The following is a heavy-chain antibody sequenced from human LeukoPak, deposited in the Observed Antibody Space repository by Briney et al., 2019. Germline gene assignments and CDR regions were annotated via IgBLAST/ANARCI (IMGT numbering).Heavy chain of an antibody. Sequence: ASVKVSCKASGYTFTGYYMHWVRQAPGQGLEWMGWINPNGGGTNYAQKFQGRVTMTRDTSISTAYMELSRLRSDDTAVYYCARRRRYSSSWGWFDPWGQGTLVTVSS. CDR3: ARRRRYSSSWGWFDP. D-gene: IGHD6-13*01. J-gene: IGHJ5*02. CDR2: INPNGGGT. V-gene: IGHV1-2*02. CDR1: GYTFTGYY.